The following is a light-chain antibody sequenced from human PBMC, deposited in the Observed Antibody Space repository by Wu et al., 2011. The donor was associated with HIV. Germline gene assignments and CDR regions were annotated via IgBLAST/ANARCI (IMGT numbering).Light chain of an antibody. CDR1: QSVSSSY. CDR3: QQYNNWPWT. J-gene: IGKJ1*01. CDR2: GAS. Sequence: EIVLTQSPGTLSLSPGERATLSCRASQSVSSSYLAWYQQKPGQAPRLLIYGASSRATGIPDRFSGSGSGTDFTLTISRLEPEDFAVYYCQQYNNWPWTFGKGPRWKSN. V-gene: IGKV3-20*01.